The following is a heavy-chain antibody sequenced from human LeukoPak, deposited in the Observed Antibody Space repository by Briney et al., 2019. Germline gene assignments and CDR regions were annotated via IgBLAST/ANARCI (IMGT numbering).Heavy chain of an antibody. D-gene: IGHD3-3*01. Sequence: GSLRLSCAASRFTLSTYWMSWVREAPGKGLEWVAHIKQDGSQEYYVDSVKGRFTISRDSAKNSLYLQMNSLRAEDTAVYYCARGVPYDSWSGPHYSDYWGQGTLVTVSS. CDR2: IKQDGSQE. CDR3: ARGVPYDSWSGPHYSDY. J-gene: IGHJ4*02. V-gene: IGHV3-7*01. CDR1: RFTLSTYW.